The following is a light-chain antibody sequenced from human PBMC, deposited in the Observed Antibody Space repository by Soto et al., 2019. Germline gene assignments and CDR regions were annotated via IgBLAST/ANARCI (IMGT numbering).Light chain of an antibody. J-gene: IGKJ4*01. Sequence: DIQLTQSPSSLSASVGDRVSITCRTSQTISNYLNWYHHRPGQAPKLLIYSTSNLQGGVPSRFSGGGAGTEFTLTISSLQPEDFGSYSCQQADSFPLSFGGGTKVEI. CDR3: QQADSFPLS. CDR2: STS. V-gene: IGKV1-39*01. CDR1: QTISNY.